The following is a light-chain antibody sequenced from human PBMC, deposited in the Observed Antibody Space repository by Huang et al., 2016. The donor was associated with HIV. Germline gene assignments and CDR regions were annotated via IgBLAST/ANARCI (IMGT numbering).Light chain of an antibody. J-gene: IGKJ1*01. CDR3: QQYDNLYI. CDR1: QDIRKY. CDR2: DSS. V-gene: IGKV1-33*01. Sequence: DIQMTQSPSSLSASVGDRVTITCQESQDIRKYLNWYQQKPGRASKLLIYDSSNLEGGVPSRFSGSGSGTNFTFTISSLHPEDIATYYCQQYDNLYIFGQGTKVEIK.